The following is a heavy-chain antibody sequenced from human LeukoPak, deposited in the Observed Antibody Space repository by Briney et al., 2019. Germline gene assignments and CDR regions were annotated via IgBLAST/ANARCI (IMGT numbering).Heavy chain of an antibody. CDR3: AKLRAARPGY. Sequence: GGSLRLPCAASGFTFSIYGMNWVRQAPGKGLEWVSGISDSGAITNYADSVKGRFTISRDNSKNTLYLQIHSLRPEDTAIYYCAKLRAARPGYWGQGTLVTVSS. D-gene: IGHD6-6*01. CDR2: ISDSGAIT. V-gene: IGHV3-23*01. J-gene: IGHJ4*02. CDR1: GFTFSIYG.